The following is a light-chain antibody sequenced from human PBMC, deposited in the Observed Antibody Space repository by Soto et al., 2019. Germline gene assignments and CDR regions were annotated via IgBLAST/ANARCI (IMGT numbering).Light chain of an antibody. CDR3: LLSYSGARV. CDR2: DTS. Sequence: QTVVTQEPSLTVSPGGTVTLTCASSTGAVTSGHYPYWFQQKPGQAPRTLIYDTSNKQSWTPARFSGSLLGDKAALTLSGAQPEDEAAYYCLLSYSGARVFGGGTQLTVL. J-gene: IGLJ7*01. V-gene: IGLV7-46*01. CDR1: TGAVTSGHY.